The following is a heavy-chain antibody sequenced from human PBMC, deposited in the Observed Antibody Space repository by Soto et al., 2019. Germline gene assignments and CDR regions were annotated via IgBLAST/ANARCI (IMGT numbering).Heavy chain of an antibody. V-gene: IGHV4-31*03. CDR2: IYYSGST. Sequence: QVQLQESGPGLVKPSQTLSLTCTVSDGSISSGGYYWSWIRQHPGKGLEWIGYIYYSGSTYYNPSLKSRVTISVDTSKNQFSLKLSSVTAADTAVYYCARDRDSSSWYRGFDYWGQGTLVTVSS. CDR3: ARDRDSSSWYRGFDY. D-gene: IGHD6-13*01. CDR1: DGSISSGGYY. J-gene: IGHJ4*02.